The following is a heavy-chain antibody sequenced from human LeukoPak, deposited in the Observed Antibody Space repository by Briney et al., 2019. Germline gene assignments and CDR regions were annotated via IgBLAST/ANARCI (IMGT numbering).Heavy chain of an antibody. Sequence: PSETLSLTCTVSDGSISTSDYYWGWIRQPPGKGLEWIGSIYYSGSTYYNPSLRGRITIFVDSSKSQFSLKLTSVTAADTAVYYCARNWYYYGSGSCGVPNWFDPWGQGTLVTVSS. CDR1: DGSISTSDYY. J-gene: IGHJ5*02. D-gene: IGHD3-10*01. CDR2: IYYSGST. CDR3: ARNWYYYGSGSCGVPNWFDP. V-gene: IGHV4-39*01.